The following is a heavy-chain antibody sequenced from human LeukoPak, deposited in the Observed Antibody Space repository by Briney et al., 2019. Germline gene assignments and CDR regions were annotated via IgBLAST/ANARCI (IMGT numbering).Heavy chain of an antibody. J-gene: IGHJ4*02. D-gene: IGHD6-13*01. CDR1: GYTFTGYY. CDR3: ARLDDRAARIGVGHSSSWSSRRGFDY. CDR2: INPNSGGT. Sequence: ASVKVSCKASGYTFTGYYMHWVRQAPGQGLEWIGWINPNSGGTNYAQKFQGRVTMTRDTSISTAYMELSRLRSDDTGVYYCARLDDRAARIGVGHSSSWSSRRGFDYWGQGTLVTVSS. V-gene: IGHV1-2*02.